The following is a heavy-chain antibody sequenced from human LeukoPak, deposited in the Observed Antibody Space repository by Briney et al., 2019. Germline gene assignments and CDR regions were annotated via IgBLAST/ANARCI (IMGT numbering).Heavy chain of an antibody. D-gene: IGHD2-2*01. CDR2: ISYDGSNK. V-gene: IGHV3-33*03. CDR3: AKDSYLGYCSSTSSSSMDV. Sequence: QPGRSLRLSCAASGFTFSSYGMHWVRQAPGKGLEWVAVISYDGSNKYYADSVKGRFTISRDNSKNSLYLQMNSLRTEDTALYYCAKDSYLGYCSSTSSSSMDVWGQGTTVTVSS. CDR1: GFTFSSYG. J-gene: IGHJ6*02.